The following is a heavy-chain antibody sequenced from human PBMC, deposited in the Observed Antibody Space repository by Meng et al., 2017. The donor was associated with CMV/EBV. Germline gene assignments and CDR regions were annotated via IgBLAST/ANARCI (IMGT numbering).Heavy chain of an antibody. D-gene: IGHD5-24*01. CDR2: INSDGSST. V-gene: IGHV3-74*01. Sequence: GGSLRLSCAASGFTFSSYWMHWVRQAPGKGLVWVSRINSDGSSTSYGDSVKGRFTISRDNAKNTLYLQMNSLRSEDKAVYYCARVEMATSIGDHYGLDDWGQGTPVTVSS. CDR1: GFTFSSYW. CDR3: ARVEMATSIGDHYGLDD. J-gene: IGHJ6*02.